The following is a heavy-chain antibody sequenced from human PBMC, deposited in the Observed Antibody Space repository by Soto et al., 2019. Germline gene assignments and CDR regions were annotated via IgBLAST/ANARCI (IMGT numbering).Heavy chain of an antibody. J-gene: IGHJ6*02. D-gene: IGHD2-15*01. Sequence: SETLSLTCAVSGASISSDNRWTWVRQPPGEGLEWIGEISQSGTTKYNPSLASRVTISVDKSKNQFSLRLTSMTAADTAVYYCTKKVPAALRLYYFFGLDVWGQGTTVTVSS. CDR2: ISQSGTT. CDR3: TKKVPAALRLYYFFGLDV. CDR1: GASISSDNR. V-gene: IGHV4-4*02.